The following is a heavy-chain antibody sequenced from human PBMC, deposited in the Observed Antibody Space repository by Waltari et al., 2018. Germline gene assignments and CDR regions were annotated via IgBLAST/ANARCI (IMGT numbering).Heavy chain of an antibody. D-gene: IGHD2-2*02. Sequence: QVQLQESGPGLVKPSETLSLTCTVSGGSISSYYWSWIRQPPGKGLEWIGYIYYSGSTNDNPSLNSRVTISVDTSKNQFSLKLSSVTAADTAVYYCARDHGGYCSSTSCYTNYYYYMDVWGKGTTVTISS. CDR3: ARDHGGYCSSTSCYTNYYYYMDV. CDR1: GGSISSYY. J-gene: IGHJ6*03. CDR2: IYYSGST. V-gene: IGHV4-59*01.